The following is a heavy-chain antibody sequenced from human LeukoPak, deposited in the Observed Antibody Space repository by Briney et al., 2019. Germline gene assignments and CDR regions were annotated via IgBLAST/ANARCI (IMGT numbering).Heavy chain of an antibody. J-gene: IGHJ4*02. V-gene: IGHV4-38-2*02. CDR1: GYSISSGYY. D-gene: IGHD1-26*01. Sequence: SETLSLTCNVSGYSISSGYYWAWIRQSPGKGLEWIGSIYHSGSTYYNPSLKSRVTMSVDTSKKQFSLNLSSVTAADTAVYYCARDSGSYPFSFDYWGQGTLVTVSS. CDR3: ARDSGSYPFSFDY. CDR2: IYHSGST.